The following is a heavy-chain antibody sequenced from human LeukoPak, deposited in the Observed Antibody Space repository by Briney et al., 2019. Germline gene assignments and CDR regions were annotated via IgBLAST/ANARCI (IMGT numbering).Heavy chain of an antibody. CDR2: IYPGDSDT. CDR3: ARHRRIQLWLYNWFDP. J-gene: IGHJ5*02. V-gene: IGHV5-51*01. D-gene: IGHD5-18*01. Sequence: GESLKISCKGSGYSFTSYLIGWVRQMPGKGLEWMGIIYPGDSDTRYSPSFQGQVTISADKSISTAYLQWISLKASYTAMYYWARHRRIQLWLYNWFDPWGQGTLVTVSS. CDR1: GYSFTSYL.